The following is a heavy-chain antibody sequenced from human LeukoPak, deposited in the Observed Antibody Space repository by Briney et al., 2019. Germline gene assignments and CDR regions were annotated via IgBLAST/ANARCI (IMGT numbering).Heavy chain of an antibody. Sequence: GGSLRLSCAASGFTFSSYAMSWVRQAPGKGLEWVSAISGSGGSTYYADSVKGRFTISRDNSKNTLYLQMNSLRAEDTAVYYCAKVGTYYDILTGYSEYYFDYWGQGTLVTVSS. CDR2: ISGSGGST. D-gene: IGHD3-9*01. CDR1: GFTFSSYA. V-gene: IGHV3-23*01. J-gene: IGHJ4*02. CDR3: AKVGTYYDILTGYSEYYFDY.